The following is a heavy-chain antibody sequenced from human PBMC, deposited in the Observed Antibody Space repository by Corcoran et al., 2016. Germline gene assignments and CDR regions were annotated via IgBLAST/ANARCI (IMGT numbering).Heavy chain of an antibody. CDR1: GYTFTSYY. CDR3: ARDELDGAGDYGMDV. D-gene: IGHD3-10*01. J-gene: IGHJ6*02. Sequence: QVQLVQSGAEVKKTGASVTVSCKASGYTFTSYYMHWVRQAPGQGLEWMGIINPSGGSTSYAQKFQGRVTMTRDTSTSTVYMELSSLTSEDPAVYYCARDELDGAGDYGMDVWGQGTEVTVSS. V-gene: IGHV1-46*01. CDR2: INPSGGST.